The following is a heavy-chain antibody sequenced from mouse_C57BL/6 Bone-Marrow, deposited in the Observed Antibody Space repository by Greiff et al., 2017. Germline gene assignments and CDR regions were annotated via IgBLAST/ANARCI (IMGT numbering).Heavy chain of an antibody. V-gene: IGHV1-81*01. CDR1: GYTFTSYG. Sequence: QVQLQQSGAELARPGASVKLSCKASGYTFTSYGISWVKQRTGQGLEWIGEIYPRSGNTYYNEKFKGKATLTADKASSTAYMELRSLTSEDSAVYFCAREGVSYAMDYWGQGTSVTVSS. D-gene: IGHD2-2*01. J-gene: IGHJ4*01. CDR2: IYPRSGNT. CDR3: AREGVSYAMDY.